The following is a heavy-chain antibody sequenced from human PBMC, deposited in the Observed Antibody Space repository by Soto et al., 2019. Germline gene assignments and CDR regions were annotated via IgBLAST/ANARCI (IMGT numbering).Heavy chain of an antibody. CDR2: ISAYNGNT. J-gene: IGHJ5*02. CDR1: GYTFTSYG. CDR3: ARDDYEGRYSSGSDWFDP. D-gene: IGHD6-19*01. Sequence: ASVKVSCKASGYTFTSYGISWVGQAPGEGIEGMGWISAYNGNTNYAQKLQGRVTMTTDTATSTAYMELRSLRSDDAAVYYCARDDYEGRYSSGSDWFDPWGQGTLVTVSS. V-gene: IGHV1-18*01.